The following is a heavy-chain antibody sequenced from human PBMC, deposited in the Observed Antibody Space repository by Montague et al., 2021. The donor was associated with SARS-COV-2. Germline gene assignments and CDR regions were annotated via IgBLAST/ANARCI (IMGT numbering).Heavy chain of an antibody. J-gene: IGHJ4*02. D-gene: IGHD4-17*01. V-gene: IGHV6-1*01. Sequence: CAISGDSVGGNTAAWNWIRQSPSGDLEWLGRTNYRSKWTSDYATSVEGRISIDPDTSKNQFFLHLRSVTPEDTGVYYCVRDTGSAQAGFDAWGQGTLVTVSS. CDR3: VRDTGSAQAGFDA. CDR1: GDSVGGNTAA. CDR2: TNYRSKWTS.